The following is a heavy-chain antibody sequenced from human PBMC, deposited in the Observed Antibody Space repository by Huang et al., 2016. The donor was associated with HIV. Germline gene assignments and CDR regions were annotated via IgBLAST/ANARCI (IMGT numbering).Heavy chain of an antibody. V-gene: IGHV3-23*01. CDR3: AKYVHESRGHYIQAFDH. CDR1: GFAFSNNA. CDR2: IVGSGGIT. J-gene: IGHJ4*02. Sequence: EVQLLESGGGLVQPGGSLRLSCAASGFAFSNNAMSWVRQAPGKGRGWVSGIVGSGGITYYADAVKGRFTISRENSKNTLYLQMNSLTAEDTAVYFCAKYVHESRGHYIQAFDHWGQGTLVTVSS. D-gene: IGHD3-22*01.